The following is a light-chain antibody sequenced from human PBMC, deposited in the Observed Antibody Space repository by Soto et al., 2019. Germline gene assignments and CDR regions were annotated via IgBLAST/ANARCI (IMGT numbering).Light chain of an antibody. V-gene: IGLV2-14*01. J-gene: IGLJ3*02. CDR1: SSDIGGHNY. CDR3: RSYTNNQRL. Sequence: QSVLTQPASVSGSPGQSITISCTGTSSDIGGHNYVSWYQQHPGKAPKLMIYEVNNRPSGVSSRFSGSKSGNTASLTISGLQAEDEADYYCRSYTNNQRLFGGGTKVTVL. CDR2: EVN.